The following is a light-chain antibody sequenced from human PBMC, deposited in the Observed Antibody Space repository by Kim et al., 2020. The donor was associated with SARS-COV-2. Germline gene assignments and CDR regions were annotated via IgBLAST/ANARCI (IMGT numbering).Light chain of an antibody. CDR3: HQFHLYPRT. V-gene: IGKV1-9*01. Sequence: ASVGDRVTITCRASQDISDSLAWYQQDLGKAPKLLIYAASTLKSGVPSRFSGSGSGTEFTLTISSLQPEDFATYFCHQFHLYPRTFGQGTKVDIK. CDR1: QDISDS. CDR2: AAS. J-gene: IGKJ1*01.